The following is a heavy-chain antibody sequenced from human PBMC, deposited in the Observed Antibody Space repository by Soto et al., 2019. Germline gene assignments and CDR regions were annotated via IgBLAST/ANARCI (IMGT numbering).Heavy chain of an antibody. Sequence: EVQLVESGGGLVKPGGSLRLSCAASGFTFSTYSMNWVRQAPGKGLEWVAAISSGRSKKYYEDSVKGRFTISRDNAKNSLYLQMNSLRAEDTAVYYCARYDSSGYYWPYYYYGMDVWGQGTTVTVSS. CDR2: ISSGRSKK. V-gene: IGHV3-21*01. D-gene: IGHD3-22*01. CDR1: GFTFSTYS. J-gene: IGHJ6*02. CDR3: ARYDSSGYYWPYYYYGMDV.